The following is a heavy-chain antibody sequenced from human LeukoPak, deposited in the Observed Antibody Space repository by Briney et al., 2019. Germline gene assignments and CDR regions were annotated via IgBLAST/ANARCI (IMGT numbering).Heavy chain of an antibody. CDR1: GFNVSSNY. CDR2: IYSGGST. CDR3: ARDTNFERDYYYMDV. V-gene: IGHV3-66*02. J-gene: IGHJ6*03. Sequence: PGGSLRLSCAASGFNVSSNYMSWVRQAPGKGLEWVSVIYSGGSTYYADSVKGRFTISRDNSKNTLYLQMNSLRAEDTAVYYCARDTNFERDYYYMDVWGKGTTVTVSS.